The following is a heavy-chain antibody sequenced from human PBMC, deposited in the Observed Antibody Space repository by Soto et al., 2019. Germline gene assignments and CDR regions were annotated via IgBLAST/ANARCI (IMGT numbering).Heavy chain of an antibody. CDR1: GFTFSSYS. Sequence: GGSLRLSCAASGFTFSSYSMNWVRQAPGKGLEWVSSISSSSSYIYYADSVKGRFTISRDNAKNSLYLQMNSLRAEDTAVYYCAREGGGSTSCYVSECSGTNFDYWGQGTLVTVSS. CDR2: ISSSSSYI. D-gene: IGHD2-2*01. V-gene: IGHV3-21*01. CDR3: AREGGGSTSCYVSECSGTNFDY. J-gene: IGHJ4*02.